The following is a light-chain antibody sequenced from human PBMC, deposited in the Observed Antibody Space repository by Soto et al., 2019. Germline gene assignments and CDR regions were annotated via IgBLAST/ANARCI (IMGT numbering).Light chain of an antibody. CDR1: QSVSDNY. CDR3: QQYGSSPPWT. V-gene: IGKV3-20*01. Sequence: VLTQSPGTLSLSPGERATLSCRASQSVSDNYLAWYQQKPGQAPRLLIYGAFTRATGITDRFSGSASGTDCSLTISRLEPEDFAVYYCQQYGSSPPWTSSQGTTVEIE. J-gene: IGKJ1*01. CDR2: GAF.